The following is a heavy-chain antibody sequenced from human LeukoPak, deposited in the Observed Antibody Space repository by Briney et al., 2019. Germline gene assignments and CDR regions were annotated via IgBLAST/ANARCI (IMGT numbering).Heavy chain of an antibody. CDR1: GFTVSSNY. Sequence: GGSLRLSCAASGFTVSSNYMSWVRQAPGKGLEWVSVIYSGGSTYYADSVKGRFTISRDNSKNTLYLQMDSLRAEDTAVYYCAREGIAAAGTNYYYGMDVWGQGTTVTVSS. CDR2: IYSGGST. J-gene: IGHJ6*02. V-gene: IGHV3-53*01. CDR3: AREGIAAAGTNYYYGMDV. D-gene: IGHD6-13*01.